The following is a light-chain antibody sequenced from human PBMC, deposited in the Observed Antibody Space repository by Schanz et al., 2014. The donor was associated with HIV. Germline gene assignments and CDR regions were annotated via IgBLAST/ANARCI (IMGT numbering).Light chain of an antibody. V-gene: IGLV1-40*01. Sequence: QSVLTQPPSVSGAPGQRVTISCTGSSSNFGAGSDVHWYRHLPGTAPELLIYGNTNRPSGVPDRFSGSRSGTSASLAITGLQAADEADYYCQSYDNNLSGWVFGGGTKLTVL. CDR2: GNT. CDR1: SSNFGAGSD. CDR3: QSYDNNLSGWV. J-gene: IGLJ3*02.